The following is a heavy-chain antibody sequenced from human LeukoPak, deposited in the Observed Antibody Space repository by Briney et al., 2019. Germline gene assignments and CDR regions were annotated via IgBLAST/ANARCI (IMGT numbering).Heavy chain of an antibody. Sequence: ASVKVSCKVSGYTLTELSMHWVRQAPGKGLEWMGGFDPEDGEAIYAQKFQGRVTMTEDTSTDTAYMELSSLRSEDTAVYYCATDLHDYGDYVFYWGQGTLVTVSS. D-gene: IGHD4-17*01. CDR1: GYTLTELS. J-gene: IGHJ4*02. CDR2: FDPEDGEA. CDR3: ATDLHDYGDYVFY. V-gene: IGHV1-24*01.